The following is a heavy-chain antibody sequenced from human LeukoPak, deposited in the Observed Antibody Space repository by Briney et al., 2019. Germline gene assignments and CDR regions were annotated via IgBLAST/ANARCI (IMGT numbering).Heavy chain of an antibody. V-gene: IGHV3-21*01. CDR2: ISGNSIYI. Sequence: GGSLRLSCAASGFTFSSYSMNWVRQAPGKGLEWVSSISGNSIYIYYADSVKGRFTISRDNAKNSLYLQMSSLRVADTAVYYCASFETVAAYPFDYWGQGTLVTVSS. CDR1: GFTFSSYS. D-gene: IGHD6-19*01. CDR3: ASFETVAAYPFDY. J-gene: IGHJ4*02.